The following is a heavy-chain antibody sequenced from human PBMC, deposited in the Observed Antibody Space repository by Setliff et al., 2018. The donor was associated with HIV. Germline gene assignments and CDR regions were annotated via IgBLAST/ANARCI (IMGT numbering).Heavy chain of an antibody. CDR1: GYTFINFY. J-gene: IGHJ4*02. D-gene: IGHD3-22*01. CDR2: INAGGGTI. CDR3: ARDGGDGSGYYYADY. Sequence: ASVKVSCKASGYTFINFYMHWVRQAPGQGLEWMGIINAGGGTIVYAQSFQGRVTMASDTSTNTVYMELRSLRSEETAVFYCARDGGDGSGYYYADYWGQGTLVTVSS. V-gene: IGHV1-46*01.